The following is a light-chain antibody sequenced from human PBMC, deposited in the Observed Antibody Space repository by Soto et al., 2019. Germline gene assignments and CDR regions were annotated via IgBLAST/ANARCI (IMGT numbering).Light chain of an antibody. CDR3: QHYNSYSEA. J-gene: IGKJ1*01. Sequence: SPLSGSVGDRVTITCRASQTISSWLAWYQQKPGKAPKLLIYKASTLKSGVPSRFSGSGSGTEFTLTISSLQPDDFATYYCQHYNSYSEAFVQGTKVDSK. CDR2: KAS. CDR1: QTISSW. V-gene: IGKV1-5*03.